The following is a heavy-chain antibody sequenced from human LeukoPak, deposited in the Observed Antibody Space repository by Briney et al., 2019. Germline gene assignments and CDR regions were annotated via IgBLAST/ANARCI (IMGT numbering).Heavy chain of an antibody. CDR3: ARVIRLYYYYMDV. D-gene: IGHD2/OR15-2a*01. V-gene: IGHV4-39*01. CDR1: GGSISSSSYY. CDR2: IYYSGST. J-gene: IGHJ6*03. Sequence: SETLSLTCTVSGGSISSSSYYWGWIRQPPGKGLEWIGSIYYSGSTYYNPSLKSRVTISVDTSKNQFSLKLSSVTAADTAVYYCARVIRLYYYYMDVWGKGTTVTISS.